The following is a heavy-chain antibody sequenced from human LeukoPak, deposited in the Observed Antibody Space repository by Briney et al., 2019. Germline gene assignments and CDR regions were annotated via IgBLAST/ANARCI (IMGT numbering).Heavy chain of an antibody. CDR1: GFTFSSYS. CDR2: ISSSSSYI. Sequence: GGSLRLSCAASGFTFSSYSMNWVRQAPGKGLEWVSSISSSSSYIYYADSVKGRFTISRDNAKYSLYLQMNSLRAEDTAVYYCARAANSNAFDIWGQGTMVTVSS. V-gene: IGHV3-21*01. CDR3: ARAANSNAFDI. J-gene: IGHJ3*02. D-gene: IGHD2/OR15-2a*01.